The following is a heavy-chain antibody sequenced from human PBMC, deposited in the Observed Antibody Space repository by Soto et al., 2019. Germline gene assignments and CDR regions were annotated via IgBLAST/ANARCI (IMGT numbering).Heavy chain of an antibody. CDR1: VIPSSSYG. J-gene: IGHJ4*02. Sequence: GPLRLSCPASVIPSSSYGLHWARHALGKGLEWVAVIHKDGSKTYYADSVKGRFTISRDNSKNTLYLQMNSLRAEDRSVYYCAKDLFLFMIVAPFDDWGQGT. D-gene: IGHD3-22*01. CDR2: IHKDGSKT. CDR3: AKDLFLFMIVAPFDD. V-gene: IGHV3-30*02.